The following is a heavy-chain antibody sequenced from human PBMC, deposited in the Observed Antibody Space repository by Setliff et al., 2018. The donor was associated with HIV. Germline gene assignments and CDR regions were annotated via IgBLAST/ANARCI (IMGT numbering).Heavy chain of an antibody. Sequence: ETLSLTCTVSGGSISSNSNYWGWIRQPPGKGLEWIATIYYSGTRGYNPSLKSRVTISIDASESQFSLKLSSVTAADTAVYYCASWGGFEWLRSYRHYYGMDVWGQGTTVTVSS. CDR3: ASWGGFEWLRSYRHYYGMDV. D-gene: IGHD3-16*02. J-gene: IGHJ6*02. CDR1: GGSISSNSNY. V-gene: IGHV4-39*01. CDR2: IYYSGTR.